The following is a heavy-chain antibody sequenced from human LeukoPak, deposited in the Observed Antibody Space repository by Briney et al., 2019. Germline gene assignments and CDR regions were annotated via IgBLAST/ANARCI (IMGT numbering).Heavy chain of an antibody. J-gene: IGHJ4*02. CDR3: ARAPSASTVTTGGFDY. CDR1: GFTFSNYG. D-gene: IGHD4-11*01. CDR2: TSYDGNSK. Sequence: GGSLRLSCAASGFTFSNYGMHWVRQAPGKGLEWVAVTSYDGNSKYYADSVKGRFTISRDDSKNTLYLQMNSLRAEDTAVYYCARAPSASTVTTGGFDYWGQGTLVTVSS. V-gene: IGHV3-30*19.